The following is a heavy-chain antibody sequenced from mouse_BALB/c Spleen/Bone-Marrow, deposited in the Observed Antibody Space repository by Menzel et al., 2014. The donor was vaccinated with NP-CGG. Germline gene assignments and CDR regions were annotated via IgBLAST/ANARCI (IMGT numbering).Heavy chain of an antibody. CDR1: GYTFTNYY. J-gene: IGHJ1*01. D-gene: IGHD2-3*01. Sequence: VQLQQSGPELVKPGASVKMSCKASGYTFTNYYMNWVKQSHGKSLEWIGDTTPNNGDTAYNQKFKGKATLTVDKSSSTAYMQLNSLTSEDSAVYYCARDDNWYFDVWGAGTTVTVSS. CDR2: TTPNNGDT. CDR3: ARDDNWYFDV. V-gene: IGHV1-26*01.